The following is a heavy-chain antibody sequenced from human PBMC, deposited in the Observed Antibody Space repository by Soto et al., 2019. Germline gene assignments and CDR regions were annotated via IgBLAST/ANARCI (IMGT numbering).Heavy chain of an antibody. CDR3: ARAEVKRGRPHCGSTSCVYYFDS. J-gene: IGHJ4*02. V-gene: IGHV4-31*03. CDR1: GGSISSDSFY. D-gene: IGHD2-2*01. Sequence: QVQLQESGPGLVKPSQTLSLTCTVSGGSISSDSFYWNWIRQHPGKGLEWIGYVYYSGSTYYNPSLKSRVTMSVDTSKNQFSRNLKSVTAADTAVYSCARAEVKRGRPHCGSTSCVYYFDSWGQGTLVSVSS. CDR2: VYYSGST.